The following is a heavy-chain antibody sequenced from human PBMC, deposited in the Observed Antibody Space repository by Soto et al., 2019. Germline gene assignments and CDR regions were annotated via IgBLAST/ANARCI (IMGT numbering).Heavy chain of an antibody. D-gene: IGHD2-2*01. CDR2: IYPGDSNI. CDR3: ARHDVCSTTVRHNWFEP. V-gene: IGHV5-51*01. J-gene: IGHJ5*02. Sequence: PGESLKISCKGSWYSFTNYWIGWVRQRPGKGLEWMGSIYPGDSNIRYSPSFQGQVTISAAKSITTAYLQWSSLKASDTAMYYCARHDVCSTTVRHNWFEPWGQGTLVNVSS. CDR1: WYSFTNYW.